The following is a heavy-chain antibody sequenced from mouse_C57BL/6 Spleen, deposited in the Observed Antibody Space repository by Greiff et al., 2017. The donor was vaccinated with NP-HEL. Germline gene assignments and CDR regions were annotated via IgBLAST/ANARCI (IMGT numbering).Heavy chain of an antibody. V-gene: IGHV5-9-1*02. CDR1: GFTFSSYA. CDR3: TRGYGNYDGYYFDY. D-gene: IGHD2-1*01. J-gene: IGHJ2*01. Sequence: EVQLVESGEGLVKPGGSLKLSCAASGFTFSSYAMSWVRQTPEKRLEWVAYISSGGGYSYYADTVKGRFTISRDNARNTLYLQMSSLKSEDTAMYDNTRGYGNYDGYYFDYWGQGTTLTVSS. CDR2: ISSGGGYS.